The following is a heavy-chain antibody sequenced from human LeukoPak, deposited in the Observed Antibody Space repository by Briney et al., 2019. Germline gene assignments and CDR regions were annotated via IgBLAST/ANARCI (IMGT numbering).Heavy chain of an antibody. CDR2: IYSRDST. Sequence: QPGGSLRLSCAASGFTVSTNFMTWVRQAPGKGLEWVSVIYSRDSTYYADSVKGRFTISRDDSKNMMYLQMNSLRAEDTAIYYCATYRQVLLPFESWGQGTLVTVSS. CDR3: ATYRQVLLPFES. V-gene: IGHV3-53*01. CDR1: GFTVSTNF. J-gene: IGHJ4*02. D-gene: IGHD2-8*02.